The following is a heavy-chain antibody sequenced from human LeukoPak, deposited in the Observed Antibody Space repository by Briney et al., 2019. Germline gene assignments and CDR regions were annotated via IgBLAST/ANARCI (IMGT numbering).Heavy chain of an antibody. CDR1: GFTFSSYA. J-gene: IGHJ4*02. V-gene: IGHV3-23*01. D-gene: IGHD2-15*01. Sequence: PGGSLRLSCAASGFTFSSYAMSWVRQAPGKGLEWVSAISGSGGSTYYADSVKGRSTISRDNSKNTLHLQMNSLRVEDTAVYYCAKDGSGENYWGQGTLVTASS. CDR2: ISGSGGST. CDR3: AKDGSGENY.